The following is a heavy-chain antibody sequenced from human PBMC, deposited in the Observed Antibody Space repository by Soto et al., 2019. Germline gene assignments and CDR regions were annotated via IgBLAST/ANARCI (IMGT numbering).Heavy chain of an antibody. CDR2: ISHTRIT. CDR3: ARVSDGYCYGWLDP. J-gene: IGHJ5*02. Sequence: PSETLSLTCTVSGDSITTSGDGWSWIRQNPGKGLEGIGYISHTRITAYNPSLNGRLTLPIDTSKNQFSLELTFVTAADTAVYYCARVSDGYCYGWLDPWGQGIPVTVSS. V-gene: IGHV4-31*03. D-gene: IGHD2-15*01. CDR1: GDSITTSGDG.